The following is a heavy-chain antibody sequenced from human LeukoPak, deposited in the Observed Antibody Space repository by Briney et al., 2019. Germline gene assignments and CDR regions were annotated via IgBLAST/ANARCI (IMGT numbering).Heavy chain of an antibody. Sequence: SETLSLTCTVSGGSISSFYWSWIRQPPGKGLEWIGCISDSGNTNYNPSLKSRVTISVGMSKSQFSLILGSVTAADTALYYCARHRRYYFDSEFDFWGQGTLVTVSS. D-gene: IGHD3-22*01. CDR3: ARHRRYYFDSEFDF. CDR1: GGSISSFY. CDR2: ISDSGNT. V-gene: IGHV4-59*08. J-gene: IGHJ4*02.